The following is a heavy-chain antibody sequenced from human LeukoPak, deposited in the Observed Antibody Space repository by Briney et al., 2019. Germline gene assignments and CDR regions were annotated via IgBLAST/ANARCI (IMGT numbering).Heavy chain of an antibody. CDR2: IYHSGST. D-gene: IGHD3-22*01. J-gene: IGHJ3*02. CDR1: GGSISSSDW. V-gene: IGHV4-4*02. CDR3: AREQSPQYDSSGSDAFDI. Sequence: SGTLSLTCAVSGGSISSSDWWNWVRPPPGKGLEWIGEIYHSGSTNYNPSLKSRVTISVDKSKNQFSLKLSSVTAADTAVYYCAREQSPQYDSSGSDAFDIWGQGTMVTVSS.